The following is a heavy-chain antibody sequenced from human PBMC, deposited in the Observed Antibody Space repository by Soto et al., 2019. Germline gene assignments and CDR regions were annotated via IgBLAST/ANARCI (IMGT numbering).Heavy chain of an antibody. CDR2: IIPILGIA. D-gene: IGHD6-13*01. CDR1: GGTFSSYT. CDR3: ARASSSNQIDY. Sequence: QVQLVQSGSEVQKPGASVKVSCKASGGTFSSYTISWVRQAPGQGLEWMGRIIPILGIANYAQKFQGRVTITADKSTSTAYMELSSLRSEDTAVYYCARASSSNQIDYWGQGTLVTVSS. J-gene: IGHJ4*02. V-gene: IGHV1-69*02.